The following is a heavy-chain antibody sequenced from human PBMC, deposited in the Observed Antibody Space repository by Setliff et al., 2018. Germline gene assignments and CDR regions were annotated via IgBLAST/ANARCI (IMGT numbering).Heavy chain of an antibody. CDR3: ARDRLLVGARYAMDV. CDR1: GGSISSGGYY. J-gene: IGHJ6*03. D-gene: IGHD1-26*01. CDR2: IYYSGST. Sequence: SETLSLTFTVSGGSISSGGYYWSWIRQHPGKGLEWIGYIYYSGSTYYNPSLKSRVTISVDTSKNQFSLKLSSVTAADTAVYYCARDRLLVGARYAMDVWGKGTTVTVSS. V-gene: IGHV4-31*03.